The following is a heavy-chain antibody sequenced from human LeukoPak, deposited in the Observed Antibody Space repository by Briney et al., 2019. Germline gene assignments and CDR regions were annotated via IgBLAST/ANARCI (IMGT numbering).Heavy chain of an antibody. Sequence: GGSLRLSCAASGFTFDDYAMHWVRQAPGKGLEWVSGISWNSGSIGYADSVKGRFTISRDNAKNSLYLQMNSLRAEDTAVYYCARDPSRGYNYGYGDYWGQGTLVIVSS. CDR3: ARDPSRGYNYGYGDY. CDR1: GFTFDDYA. J-gene: IGHJ4*02. V-gene: IGHV3-9*01. CDR2: ISWNSGSI. D-gene: IGHD5-18*01.